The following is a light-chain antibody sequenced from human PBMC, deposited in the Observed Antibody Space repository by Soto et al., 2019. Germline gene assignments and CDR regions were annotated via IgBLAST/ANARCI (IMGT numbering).Light chain of an antibody. V-gene: IGKV1-5*03. CDR1: QSISTW. CDR2: QAS. Sequence: DIQMTQSPSPLSASVGDRVTITCRASQSISTWLAWYQHKPGKAPKLLIYQASSLEGGVPSRFSGSGSGTEFTLTISSLQPDDFATYYCQQYITYSRTFGQGTKVESK. J-gene: IGKJ2*02. CDR3: QQYITYSRT.